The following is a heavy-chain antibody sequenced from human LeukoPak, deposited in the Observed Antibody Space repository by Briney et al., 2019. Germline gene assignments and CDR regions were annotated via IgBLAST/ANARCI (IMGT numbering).Heavy chain of an antibody. CDR1: GYTFTSYS. CDR2: ISAYNGNT. V-gene: IGHV1-18*01. J-gene: IGHJ4*02. D-gene: IGHD5-12*01. Sequence: ASVKVSCKASGYTFTSYSISWVRQAPGQGLEWMGWISAYNGNTNYAQKLQGRVTMTTDTSTSTAYMELRSLRSDDTAVYYCARDEPVATIAMGGDYWGQGTLVTVSS. CDR3: ARDEPVATIAMGGDY.